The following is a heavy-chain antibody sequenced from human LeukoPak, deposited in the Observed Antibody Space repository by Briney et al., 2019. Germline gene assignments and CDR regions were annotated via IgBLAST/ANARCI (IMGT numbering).Heavy chain of an antibody. D-gene: IGHD2-2*01. J-gene: IGHJ4*02. Sequence: ASVKVSCKTSGYTFSNFGINWVRQAPGQGLEWMGWISGNNDNPNYGQKFQGRFTVTTDSSTSTAYMELRNLRFDDTAVYYCARDGTSTDDYWGQGTLVTVSS. CDR1: GYTFSNFG. CDR2: ISGNNDNP. V-gene: IGHV1-18*01. CDR3: ARDGTSTDDY.